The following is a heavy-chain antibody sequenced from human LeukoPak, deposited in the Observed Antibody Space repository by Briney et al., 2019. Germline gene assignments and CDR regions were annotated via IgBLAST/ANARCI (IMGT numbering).Heavy chain of an antibody. J-gene: IGHJ4*02. D-gene: IGHD4-17*01. V-gene: IGHV3-33*01. CDR2: IWYDGSNK. Sequence: GRSLRLSCAASGFTFSSYGMHWVRQAPGKGLERVAVIWYDGSNKYYADSVKGRFTISRDNSKNTLYLQMNSLRAEDTAVYYCARDPYGDYYFDYWGQGTLVTVSS. CDR1: GFTFSSYG. CDR3: ARDPYGDYYFDY.